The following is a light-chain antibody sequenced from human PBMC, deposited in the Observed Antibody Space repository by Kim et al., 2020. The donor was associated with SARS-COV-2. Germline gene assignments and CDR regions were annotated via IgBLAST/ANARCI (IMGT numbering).Light chain of an antibody. CDR1: SNNVGNQG. V-gene: IGLV10-54*01. CDR2: RNN. CDR3: SALDSSLSAPV. J-gene: IGLJ2*01. Sequence: LTQPPSVSKGLRQTATLTCTGNSNNVGNQGAAWLQQHQGHPPKLLSYRNNNRPSGISERLSASRSGNTASLTITGLQPEDEADYYCSALDSSLSAPVFGGGTQLTVL.